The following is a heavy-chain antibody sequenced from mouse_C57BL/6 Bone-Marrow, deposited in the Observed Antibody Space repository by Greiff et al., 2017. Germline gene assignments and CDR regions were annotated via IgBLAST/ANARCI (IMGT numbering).Heavy chain of an antibody. J-gene: IGHJ2*01. D-gene: IGHD1-1*01. CDR1: GYTFTDYY. CDR2: INPNNGGT. CDR3: ARDYYGSSYGGDFDY. Sequence: EVQLQQSGPELVKPGASVKISCKASGYTFTDYYMNWVKQSHGKSLEWIGDINPNNGGTSYNQKFKGKATLTVDKSSSTAYMELRSLTSEDSAVXYCARDYYGSSYGGDFDYWGQGTTLTVSS. V-gene: IGHV1-26*01.